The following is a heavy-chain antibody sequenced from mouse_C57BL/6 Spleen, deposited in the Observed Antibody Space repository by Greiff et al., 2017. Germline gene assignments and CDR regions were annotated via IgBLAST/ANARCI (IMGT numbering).Heavy chain of an antibody. D-gene: IGHD1-1*01. CDR1: GYTFTDYE. CDR2: IDPETGGT. Sequence: QVQLKESGAELVRPGASVTLSCKASGYTFTDYEMHWVKQTPVHGLEWIGAIDPETGGTAYNQKFKGKAILTADKSSSTAYMELRSLTSEDSAVYYCTRDYGSRLGFAYWGQGTLVTVSA. J-gene: IGHJ3*01. V-gene: IGHV1-15*01. CDR3: TRDYGSRLGFAY.